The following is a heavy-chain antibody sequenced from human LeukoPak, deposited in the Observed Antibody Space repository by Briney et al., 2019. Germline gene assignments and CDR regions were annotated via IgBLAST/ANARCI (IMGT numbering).Heavy chain of an antibody. CDR3: AKDMSSWYYFDY. CDR2: ISGSGGST. D-gene: IGHD6-13*01. CDR1: GFTFSNAW. V-gene: IGHV3-23*01. Sequence: GGSLRLSCAASGFTFSNAWMSWVRQAPGKGLEWVSAISGSGGSTYYADSVKGRFTISRDNSKNTLYLQMNSLRAEDTAVYYCAKDMSSWYYFDYWGQGTLVTVSS. J-gene: IGHJ4*02.